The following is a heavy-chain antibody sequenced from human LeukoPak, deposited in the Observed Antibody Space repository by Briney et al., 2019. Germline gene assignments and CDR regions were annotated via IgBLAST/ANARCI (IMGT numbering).Heavy chain of an antibody. CDR3: ARRLSIVGATYFVY. D-gene: IGHD1-26*01. J-gene: IGHJ4*02. CDR2: IYYSGST. V-gene: IGHV4-59*08. Sequence: SETLSLTCTVSGGSISSYYWSWIRQPPGKGLERIGYIYYSGSTNYNPSLKSRVTISVDTSKNQFSLKLSSVTAADTAVYYCARRLSIVGATYFVYWGQGTLVTVSS. CDR1: GGSISSYY.